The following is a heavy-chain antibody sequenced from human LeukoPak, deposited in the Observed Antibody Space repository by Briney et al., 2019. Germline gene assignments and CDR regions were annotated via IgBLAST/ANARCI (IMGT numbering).Heavy chain of an antibody. D-gene: IGHD2-15*01. CDR2: IIPIFGTA. CDR3: ARHRRYCSGDTCLIFDY. V-gene: IGHV1-69*06. CDR1: GGTFSSYA. J-gene: IGHJ4*02. Sequence: ASVKVSCKASGGTFSSYAISWVRQAPGQGLEWMGGIIPIFGTANYAQKFQGRVTITADKSTSTAYMELSSLRSEDTAVYYCARHRRYCSGDTCLIFDYWGQGTLVTVSS.